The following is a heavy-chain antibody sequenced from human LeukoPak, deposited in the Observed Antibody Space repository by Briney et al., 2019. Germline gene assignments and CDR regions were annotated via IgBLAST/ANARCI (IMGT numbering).Heavy chain of an antibody. Sequence: SETLSPTCTVSGGSISSGGYYWSWIRQHPGKGLEWIGYIYYSGSTYYNPSLKSRVTISVDTSKNQFSLKLSSVTAADTAVYYCARARMITFGGVIASRYFDCWGQGTLVTVSS. CDR3: ARARMITFGGVIASRYFDC. D-gene: IGHD3-16*02. J-gene: IGHJ4*02. CDR1: GGSISSGGYY. V-gene: IGHV4-31*03. CDR2: IYYSGST.